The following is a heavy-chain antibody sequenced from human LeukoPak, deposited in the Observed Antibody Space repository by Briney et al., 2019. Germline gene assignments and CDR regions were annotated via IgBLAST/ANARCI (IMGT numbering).Heavy chain of an antibody. CDR1: GFIFTVYY. CDR3: ARDGDRNYDSSGYYLRY. V-gene: IGHV1-2*06. CDR2: INPNSGGT. Sequence: GASVKVSCKASGFIFTVYYTHWVRQAPGQGLEWMGRINPNSGGTNYAQKFQGRVTMTRDTSISTAYMELSGLRSDDTAIYYCARDGDRNYDSSGYYLRYWGQGTLVAVSS. J-gene: IGHJ1*01. D-gene: IGHD3-22*01.